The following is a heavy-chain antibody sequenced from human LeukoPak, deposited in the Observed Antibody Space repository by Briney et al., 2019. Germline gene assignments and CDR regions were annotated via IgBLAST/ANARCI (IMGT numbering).Heavy chain of an antibody. CDR2: MWYDGSNI. V-gene: IGHV3-33*01. J-gene: IGHJ4*02. CDR3: ARIPLFTIFGVVPDY. Sequence: AGGSLRLSCAASGFTFSTYGMHWVRHSPGKGLEWLALMWYDGSNIFYADSVEGRFTISRDNSKNTLYLHMNSLRAEDTAVYYCARIPLFTIFGVVPDYWGQGTLVTVSS. CDR1: GFTFSTYG. D-gene: IGHD3-3*01.